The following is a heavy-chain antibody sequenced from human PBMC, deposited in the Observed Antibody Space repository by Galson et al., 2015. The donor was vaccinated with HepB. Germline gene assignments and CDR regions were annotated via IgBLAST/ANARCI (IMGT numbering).Heavy chain of an antibody. V-gene: IGHV4-34*01. Sequence: LTCAVYGGSFSGYYWSWIRQPPGKGLEWIGEINHSGSTNYNPSLKSRVTISVDTSKNQFSLKLSSVTAADTAVYYCASFPGVVGKFDPWGQGTLVTVSS. CDR3: ASFPGVVGKFDP. D-gene: IGHD2-15*01. J-gene: IGHJ5*02. CDR2: INHSGST. CDR1: GGSFSGYY.